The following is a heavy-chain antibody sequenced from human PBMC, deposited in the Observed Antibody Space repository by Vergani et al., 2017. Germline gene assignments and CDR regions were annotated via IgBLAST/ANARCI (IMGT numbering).Heavy chain of an antibody. V-gene: IGHV3-73*02. D-gene: IGHD1-26*01. J-gene: IGHJ4*02. CDR3: LPGGSLSPFDY. Sequence: EVQLVESGGGLVQPGGSLKLSCAASGFTFSGSAMHWVRQASGKGLEWVGRIRSKANSYATAYAASVKGRFTISRDDSKNTAYLQMNSLKTEDTAVYYCLPGGSLSPFDYWGQGTLVTVSS. CDR1: GFTFSGSA. CDR2: IRSKANSYAT.